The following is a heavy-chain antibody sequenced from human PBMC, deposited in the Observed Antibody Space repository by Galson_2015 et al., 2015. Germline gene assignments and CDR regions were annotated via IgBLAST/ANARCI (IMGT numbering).Heavy chain of an antibody. CDR3: ARGSGGTDHFDY. D-gene: IGHD3-10*01. J-gene: IGHJ4*02. Sequence: ETLSLTCTVSGGSIRGYYWSWIRQPPGRGLEWIGYIFSSGTTNYNPSLKSRVTTSVDTSKNQISLRLSSVTAADTAVYYCARGSGGTDHFDYWGQGTLVTVSS. CDR2: IFSSGTT. V-gene: IGHV4-59*01. CDR1: GGSIRGYY.